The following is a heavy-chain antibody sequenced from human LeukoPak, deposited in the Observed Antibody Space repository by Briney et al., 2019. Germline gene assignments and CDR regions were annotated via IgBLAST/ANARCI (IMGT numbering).Heavy chain of an antibody. D-gene: IGHD5-12*01. V-gene: IGHV1-24*01. CDR1: GYTLTELS. Sequence: ASVKVSCKVSGYTLTELSMHWVRQAPGKGLEWMGGFDPEDGETIYAQKFQGRVTMTRDTSISTAYMELSRLRSDDTAVYYCARDDGIKRGYSGYADYWGQGTLVTVSS. J-gene: IGHJ4*02. CDR3: ARDDGIKRGYSGYADY. CDR2: FDPEDGET.